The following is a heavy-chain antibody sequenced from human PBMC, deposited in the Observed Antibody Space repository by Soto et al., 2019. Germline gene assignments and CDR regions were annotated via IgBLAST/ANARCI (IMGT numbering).Heavy chain of an antibody. Sequence: QGQLVQSGAAVQKPGASVKVSCQASGGTFSSYAIRWVRQSPGQGLEWMGGITHIFGTANYAQKFQGRVTIPAEESTSTAYMELSSLRSEDTAVYYCARRGELLSRHAFDIWGQGTMVTVSS. CDR1: GGTFSSYA. CDR2: ITHIFGTA. D-gene: IGHD1-26*01. V-gene: IGHV1-69*01. CDR3: ARRGELLSRHAFDI. J-gene: IGHJ3*02.